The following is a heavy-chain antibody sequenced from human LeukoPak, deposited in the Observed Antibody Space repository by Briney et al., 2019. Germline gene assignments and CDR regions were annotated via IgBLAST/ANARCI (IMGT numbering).Heavy chain of an antibody. V-gene: IGHV4-39*02. CDR2: ISYSGST. J-gene: IGHJ5*01. D-gene: IGHD6-19*01. CDR3: TRGLTVAGTAS. Sequence: SETLSLTCTVSGASISGNNYYWAWVRQSPEKGLEWIGSISYSGSTYYNPSLKSRVTISVDASTNQFSLKLSSVTAADTSLYYCTRGLTVAGTASWGHGTLVTVSS. CDR1: GASISGNNYY.